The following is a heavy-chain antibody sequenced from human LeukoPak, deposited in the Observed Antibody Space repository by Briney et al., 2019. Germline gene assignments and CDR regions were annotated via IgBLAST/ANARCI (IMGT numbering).Heavy chain of an antibody. CDR1: GFTFSSYS. J-gene: IGHJ4*02. CDR3: ASNSGYEKGY. D-gene: IGHD5-12*01. Sequence: GGSLRLSCAASGFTFSSYSMNWVRQAPGKGLEWVSSISSSSSYIYYADSVKGRLTISRDNAKNSLYLQMNSLRAEDTAVYYCASNSGYEKGYWGQGTLATVSS. V-gene: IGHV3-21*01. CDR2: ISSSSSYI.